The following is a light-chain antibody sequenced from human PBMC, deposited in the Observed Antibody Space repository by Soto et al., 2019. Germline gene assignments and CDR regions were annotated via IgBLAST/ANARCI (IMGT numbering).Light chain of an antibody. V-gene: IGKV3-11*01. CDR2: DST. CDR1: QSIHTS. CDR3: QQRNVWPPIT. J-gene: IGKJ5*01. Sequence: IVMTPSPSTLSVSPGARSTLSCRSSQSIHTSLAWYQQKSGKPPRLVIYDSTLRANGVPDRFGGSRSGTEFTLTINSLEPEDFAVYYCQQRNVWPPITFGQGTLLEI.